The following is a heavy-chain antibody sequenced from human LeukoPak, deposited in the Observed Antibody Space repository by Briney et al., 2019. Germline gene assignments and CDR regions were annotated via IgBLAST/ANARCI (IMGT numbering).Heavy chain of an antibody. CDR2: FYYSGST. J-gene: IGHJ4*02. CDR3: ARGHTGPFDY. V-gene: IGHV4-61*08. CDR1: GGSISSGDYY. D-gene: IGHD7-27*01. Sequence: SETLSLTCTVSGGSISSGDYYWSWIRQHPGKGLEWIGYFYYSGSTNYNPSLKSRVTISVDTSKNQFSLKLSSVTAADTAVYYCARGHTGPFDYWGQGTLVTVSS.